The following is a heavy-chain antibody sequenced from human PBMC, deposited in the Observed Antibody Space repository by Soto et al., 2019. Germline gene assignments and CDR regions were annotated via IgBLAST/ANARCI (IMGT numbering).Heavy chain of an antibody. CDR3: ARHRAYYYDSSGYYDY. D-gene: IGHD3-22*01. CDR1: GYSFTSYW. Sequence: GESLKISCKGSGYSFTSYWISWVRQMPGKGLEWMGRIDPSDSYTNYSPSFQGHVTISADKSISTAYLQWSSLKASDTAMYYCARHRAYYYDSSGYYDYWGQGTLVTVSS. V-gene: IGHV5-10-1*01. CDR2: IDPSDSYT. J-gene: IGHJ4*02.